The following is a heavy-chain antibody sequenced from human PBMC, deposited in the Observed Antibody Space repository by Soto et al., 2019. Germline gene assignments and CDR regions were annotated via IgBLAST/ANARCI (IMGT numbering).Heavy chain of an antibody. CDR3: SKDAKKYHYYNHGMDV. D-gene: IGHD2-2*01. J-gene: IGHJ6*02. CDR2: ISYDGSTK. V-gene: IGHV3-30*18. CDR1: GFTFSIYG. Sequence: QVQLVESGGGVVQPGRSLRLSCAAFGFTFSIYGMHWVRQAPGKGLEWVALISYDGSTKFYADSVKGRFTISRDNSESTLNLEMNSLSAEDTAVYFCSKDAKKYHYYNHGMDVWGQGTTVTVSS.